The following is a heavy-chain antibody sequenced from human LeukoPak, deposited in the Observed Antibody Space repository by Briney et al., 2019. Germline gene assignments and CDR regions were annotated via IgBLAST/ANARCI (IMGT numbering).Heavy chain of an antibody. D-gene: IGHD5-24*01. CDR2: ISGSGDTI. CDR1: GFTFSRYE. J-gene: IGHJ5*02. Sequence: GGSLRLSCAASGFTFSRYEMNWVRQAPGKGLEWISYISGSGDTIYYADSVKGRFTISRDNAKNSLYLQMNSLRAEDTAVYHCARAPLVLQYRWWFDPWGQGTLVTVSS. V-gene: IGHV3-48*03. CDR3: ARAPLVLQYRWWFDP.